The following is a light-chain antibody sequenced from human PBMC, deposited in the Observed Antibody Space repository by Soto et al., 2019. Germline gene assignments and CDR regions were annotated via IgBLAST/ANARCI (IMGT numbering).Light chain of an antibody. Sequence: DIQLTQSPYVLSASVGDRIPITCRASQGIKSYLAWYQQKPGKVPKLLIYAASTLHSGVPSRFSGSGSGTEFTLTISSLQPEDLATYYCQQLNSYPRTVGQGTKVEIK. CDR1: QGIKSY. V-gene: IGKV1-9*01. CDR3: QQLNSYPRT. J-gene: IGKJ1*01. CDR2: AAS.